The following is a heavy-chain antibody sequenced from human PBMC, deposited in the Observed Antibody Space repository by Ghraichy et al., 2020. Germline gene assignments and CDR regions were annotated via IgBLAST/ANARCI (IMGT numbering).Heavy chain of an antibody. J-gene: IGHJ4*02. CDR1: GFTFSSYS. CDR2: ISSSSYI. D-gene: IGHD6-13*01. V-gene: IGHV3-21*01. Sequence: GGSLRLSCAASGFTFSSYSMNWVRQAPGKGLEWVSSISSSSYIYYADSVKGRFTISRDNAKNSLYLQMNSLRAEDTAVYYCARDRLTSGRYSSSWYYSGQGTLVTVSS. CDR3: ARDRLTSGRYSSSWYY.